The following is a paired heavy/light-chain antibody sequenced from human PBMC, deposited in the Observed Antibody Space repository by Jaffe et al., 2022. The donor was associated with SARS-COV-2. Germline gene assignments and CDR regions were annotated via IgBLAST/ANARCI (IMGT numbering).Light chain of an antibody. CDR1: SSDVGGYKF. Sequence: QSALTQPASVSGSPGQSITISCTGSSSDVGGYKFVSWFQQHPGKAPKLMIYDVTNRPSGVSNRFSASKSGNTASLTISGLQAEDEAEYYCGSYTSSDTLLLGGGTELIVL. CDR2: DVT. J-gene: IGLJ2*01. CDR3: GSYTSSDTLL. V-gene: IGLV2-14*03.
Heavy chain of an antibody. Sequence: QVQLQESGPGLVRPSETLSLTCSVSGGSVTSAHHFCTWIRQPPGKGLEWIGYTHYTSGSTNYNPSLKSRVTISADTSNNQFSLTLRSVTAADTAIYYCARGDGVSRPSNWGQGTLVTVSS. CDR1: GGSVTSAHHF. CDR2: THYTSGST. CDR3: ARGDGVSRPSN. V-gene: IGHV4-61*01. J-gene: IGHJ4*02.